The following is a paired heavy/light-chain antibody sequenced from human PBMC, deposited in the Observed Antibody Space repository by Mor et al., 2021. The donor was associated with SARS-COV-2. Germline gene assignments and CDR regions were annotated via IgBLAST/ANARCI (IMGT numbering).Heavy chain of an antibody. CDR3: ARAGSGSSWHQYFHY. D-gene: IGHD6-13*01. Sequence: DVQLVESGGGLVQPGGSLRLSCAASGFSLSSYNMNWVRQAPGKGLEWVSYISTYGNTIYYADSVKGRFTISRDNAKNSLYLQMNSLRDEDTAVYYCARAGSGSSWHQYFHYWGQGTLVTVSP. CDR1: GFSLSSYN. J-gene: IGHJ1*01. V-gene: IGHV3-48*02. CDR2: ISTYGNTI.
Light chain of an antibody. J-gene: IGKJ1*01. CDR2: DAS. Sequence: IVMTQSPATVSVSPGERATLSCRASQSVSSNLAWYQQKPGQAPRLLIYDASTRATGIPARFSGSGSGTEFTLTISSLQSEDFAVYFCQQYNNWPPGTFDQGTKVEIK. V-gene: IGKV3D-15*01. CDR1: QSVSSN. CDR3: QQYNNWPPGT.